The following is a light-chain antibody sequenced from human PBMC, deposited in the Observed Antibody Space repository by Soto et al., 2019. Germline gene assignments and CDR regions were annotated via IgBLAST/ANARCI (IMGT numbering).Light chain of an antibody. V-gene: IGKV1-39*01. CDR1: QSISSD. J-gene: IGKJ4*01. CDR3: QQSSSTPLT. CDR2: AAS. Sequence: DIPMTQSPSSLSASVGDRVTITCRASQSISSDLNWYQQKPGKAPKLLIYAASSLQSGVPSRFSGSGSGTDFTLTISSLQPEDFATYYCQQSSSTPLTFGGGTKVEIK.